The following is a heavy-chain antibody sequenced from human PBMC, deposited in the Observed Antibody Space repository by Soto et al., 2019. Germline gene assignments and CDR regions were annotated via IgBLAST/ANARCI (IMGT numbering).Heavy chain of an antibody. D-gene: IGHD6-19*01. CDR1: GFTFSSYA. J-gene: IGHJ4*02. CDR3: AKVGQWLVRRYFDY. V-gene: IGHV3-23*01. CDR2: ISGSGGST. Sequence: GGSLRLSCAASGFTFSSYAMSWVRQAPGKGLEWVSAISGSGGSTYYADSVKGRFTISRDNSKNTLYLQMNSLRAVDTAVYYCAKVGQWLVRRYFDYWGQGALITVSS.